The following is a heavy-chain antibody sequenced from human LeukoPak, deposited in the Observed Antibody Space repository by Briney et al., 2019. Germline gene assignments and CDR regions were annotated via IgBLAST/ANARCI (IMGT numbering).Heavy chain of an antibody. CDR1: GLTFSDYY. Sequence: GGSLRLSCAASGLTFSDYYMSWIRQAPGKGLEWVSYISSSGSTIYYADSVKGRFTISRDNAKNSLYLQMNSLRAEDTAVYYCAREGEQLAYYYYYYMDVWGKGTTVTVSS. J-gene: IGHJ6*03. CDR3: AREGEQLAYYYYYYMDV. D-gene: IGHD6-6*01. CDR2: ISSSGSTI. V-gene: IGHV3-11*04.